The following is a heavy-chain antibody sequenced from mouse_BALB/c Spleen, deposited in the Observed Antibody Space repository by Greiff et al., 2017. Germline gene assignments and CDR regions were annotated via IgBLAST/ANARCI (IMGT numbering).Heavy chain of an antibody. D-gene: IGHD1-2*01. Sequence: EVKLVESGGGLVQPGGSRKLSCAASGFTFSSFGMHWVRQAPEKGLEWVAYISSGSSTIYYADTVKGRFTISRDNPKNTLFLQMTSLRSEDTAMYYCARELRLRGFAYWGQGTLVTVSA. V-gene: IGHV5-17*02. J-gene: IGHJ3*01. CDR1: GFTFSSFG. CDR3: ARELRLRGFAY. CDR2: ISSGSSTI.